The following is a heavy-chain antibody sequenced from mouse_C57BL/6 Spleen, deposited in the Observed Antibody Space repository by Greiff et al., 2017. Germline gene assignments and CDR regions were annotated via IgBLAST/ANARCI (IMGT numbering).Heavy chain of an antibody. J-gene: IGHJ2*01. CDR2: INPSTGGT. CDR3: ARPHYYGSHYFDY. V-gene: IGHV1-42*01. Sequence: EVQLQQSGPELVKPGASVKISCKASGYSFTGYYMNWVKQSPEKSLEWIGEINPSTGGTTYNQKFKAKATLTVDKSSSTAYMQLKSLTSEDSAVYYCARPHYYGSHYFDYWGQGTTLTVSS. CDR1: GYSFTGYY. D-gene: IGHD1-1*01.